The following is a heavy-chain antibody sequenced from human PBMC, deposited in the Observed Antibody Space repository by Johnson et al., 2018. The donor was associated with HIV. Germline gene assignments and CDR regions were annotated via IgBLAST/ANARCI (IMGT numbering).Heavy chain of an antibody. D-gene: IGHD6-19*01. J-gene: IGHJ3*01. Sequence: VQLEESGGGVVRPGGSLRLSCAASGFTFDDCGMSWVRQGPGKGLEWVSGINWNGAEAGYADSVKGRFTISRDNAKNFLYLQMNSLRVEDTALYYWARATGIAVAGGSFDVWGRGTMVTVSS. CDR3: ARATGIAVAGGSFDV. CDR2: INWNGAEA. V-gene: IGHV3-20*04. CDR1: GFTFDDCG.